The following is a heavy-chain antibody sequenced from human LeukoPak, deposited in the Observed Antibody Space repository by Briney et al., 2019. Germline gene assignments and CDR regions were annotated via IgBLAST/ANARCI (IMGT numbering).Heavy chain of an antibody. D-gene: IGHD5-12*01. J-gene: IGHJ6*02. CDR2: ISACNGNT. CDR1: GYTFTSYG. CDR3: ARDWDIVAYYYYGMDV. Sequence: GASVKVSCKASGYTFTSYGISWVRQAPGQGLGWMGWISACNGNTNYAQKLQGRVTMTTDTSTSTAYMELRSLRSDDTAVYYCARDWDIVAYYYYGMDVWGQGTTVTVSS. V-gene: IGHV1-18*01.